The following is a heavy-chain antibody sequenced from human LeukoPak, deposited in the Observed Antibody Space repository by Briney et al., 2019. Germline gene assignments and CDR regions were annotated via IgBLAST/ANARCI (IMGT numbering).Heavy chain of an antibody. V-gene: IGHV3-23*01. Sequence: GASLRLSCAASGFTFSSYAMSWVRQAPGKGLEWVSAISGSGGSTYYVDSVKGRFTISRDNSKNTLYLQMNSLRAEDTAVYYCAKAFGGDYYDSSGYHPFDYWGQGTLVTVSS. D-gene: IGHD3-22*01. CDR2: ISGSGGST. CDR3: AKAFGGDYYDSSGYHPFDY. J-gene: IGHJ4*02. CDR1: GFTFSSYA.